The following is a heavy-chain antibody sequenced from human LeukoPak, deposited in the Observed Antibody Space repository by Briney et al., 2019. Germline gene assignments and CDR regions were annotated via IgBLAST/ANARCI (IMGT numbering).Heavy chain of an antibody. D-gene: IGHD1-7*01. CDR2: ISSSSSTI. V-gene: IGHV3-48*01. CDR3: ARDMDYRPIGNYYYGY. Sequence: GGSLRLSCAASGFTFSSYSMNWVRQAPGKGLEWVSYISSSSSTIYYADSVKGRFTISRDNAKNSLYLQMNSLRAEDTAVYYCARDMDYRPIGNYYYGYWGQGTLVTVSS. J-gene: IGHJ4*02. CDR1: GFTFSSYS.